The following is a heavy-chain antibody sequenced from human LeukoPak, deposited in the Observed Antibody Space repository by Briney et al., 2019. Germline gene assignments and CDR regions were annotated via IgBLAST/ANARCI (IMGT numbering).Heavy chain of an antibody. D-gene: IGHD6-19*01. Sequence: ASVKVSCKASGGTFSSYAISWVRQAPGQGLEWMGGIIPIFGTANYAQKFQGRVTITADKSTSTAYMELSSLRSEDTAVYYCARDEGIAVAGPYNWFDPRGQGTLVTVSS. CDR3: ARDEGIAVAGPYNWFDP. CDR2: IIPIFGTA. V-gene: IGHV1-69*06. CDR1: GGTFSSYA. J-gene: IGHJ5*02.